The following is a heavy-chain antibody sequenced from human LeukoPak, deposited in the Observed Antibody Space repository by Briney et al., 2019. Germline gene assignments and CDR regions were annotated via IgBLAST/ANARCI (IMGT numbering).Heavy chain of an antibody. V-gene: IGHV3-73*01. CDR1: GFTFSGSA. D-gene: IGHD3-9*01. CDR3: IGYDILTGYPSTTYYMDV. Sequence: GGSLRLSCAASGFTFSGSAMHWVRQASGKGLEWVGRIRSKANSYATAYAASVKGRFTISRDDSKNTAYLQLNSLKTEDTAVYYCIGYDILTGYPSTTYYMDVWGKGTTVTISS. J-gene: IGHJ6*03. CDR2: IRSKANSYAT.